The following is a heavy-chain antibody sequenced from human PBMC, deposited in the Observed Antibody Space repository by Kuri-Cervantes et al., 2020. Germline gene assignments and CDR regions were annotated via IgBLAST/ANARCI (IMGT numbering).Heavy chain of an antibody. CDR3: AAESLVGATAEFDY. Sequence: ASVKVSCKASGYTFTSYGISWVRQAPGQGLEWMGWISAYNGNTNYAQKLQGRVTMTTDTSTSTAYMELRSLRSDDTAVYYCAAESLVGATAEFDYWGQGTLVTVSS. CDR1: GYTFTSYG. D-gene: IGHD1-26*01. V-gene: IGHV1-18*01. J-gene: IGHJ4*02. CDR2: ISAYNGNT.